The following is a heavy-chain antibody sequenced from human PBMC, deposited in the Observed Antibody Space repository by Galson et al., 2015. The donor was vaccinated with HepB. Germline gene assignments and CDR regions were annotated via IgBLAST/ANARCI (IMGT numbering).Heavy chain of an antibody. CDR3: ARDSGLGRIYPTVWDY. Sequence: SLRLSCATSGFIFSNYEMNWVRQAPGKGLEWVSYINSGGSSIYYADSVKGRFTISRDNAKNSLYLQMNSLRAEDTAVYYCARDSGLGRIYPTVWDYWSQGTLVTVSS. CDR1: GFIFSNYE. J-gene: IGHJ4*02. CDR2: INSGGSSI. D-gene: IGHD3-10*01. V-gene: IGHV3-48*03.